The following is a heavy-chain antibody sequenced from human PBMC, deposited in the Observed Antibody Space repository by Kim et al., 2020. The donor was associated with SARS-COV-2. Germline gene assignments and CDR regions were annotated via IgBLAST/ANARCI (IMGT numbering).Heavy chain of an antibody. V-gene: IGHV3-72*01. CDR3: ARDGGGSYGTTFFDY. D-gene: IGHD1-26*01. CDR1: GFTFIDHY. J-gene: IGHJ4*01. CDR2: TRNKANSYTT. Sequence: GGSLRLSCAASGFTFIDHYMDWVRQAPGKGLEWVGRTRNKANSYTTEYAASVKGRFTISRDDSKNSLYLQMNSLKTEDTAVYYCARDGGGSYGTTFFDY.